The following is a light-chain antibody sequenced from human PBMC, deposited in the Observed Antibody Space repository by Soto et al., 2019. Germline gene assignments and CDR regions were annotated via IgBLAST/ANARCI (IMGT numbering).Light chain of an antibody. CDR1: QSVSSN. CDR3: QQYNDWPLT. V-gene: IGKV3-15*01. Sequence: EIVMTQSPVTLSVSPGEIATLYFRASQSVSSNLAWYQQKPGQAPSLLIYGAFTRATGIPARFSGTGSGTEFTLTISSLQSEDFALYYCQQYNDWPLTFGQGTKVDIK. CDR2: GAF. J-gene: IGKJ1*01.